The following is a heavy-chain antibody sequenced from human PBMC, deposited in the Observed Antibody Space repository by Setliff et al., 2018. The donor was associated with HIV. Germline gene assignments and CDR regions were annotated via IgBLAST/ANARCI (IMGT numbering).Heavy chain of an antibody. CDR2: INAANGDT. CDR3: AGPRGDEAFDV. V-gene: IGHV1-3*01. D-gene: IGHD3-10*01. J-gene: IGHJ3*01. CDR1: GYSFTKYG. Sequence: ASVKVSCKASGYSFTKYGIQWVRQAPGQRLEWMGLINAANGDTKYSQKFQARLTFTRDTSASTVYMELSSLRSEDTAMYYCAGPRGDEAFDVWGQGTMVTVSS.